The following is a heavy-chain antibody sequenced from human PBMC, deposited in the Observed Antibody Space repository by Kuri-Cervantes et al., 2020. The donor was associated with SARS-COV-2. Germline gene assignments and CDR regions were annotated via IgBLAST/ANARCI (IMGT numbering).Heavy chain of an antibody. CDR3: ARSGPGAISREDGACDI. CDR2: NTPFNGNT. CDR1: GDSFDYRF. J-gene: IGHJ3*02. D-gene: IGHD5-24*01. V-gene: IGHV1-45*01. Sequence: SVKVSCKASGDSFDYRFLHWVRQAPGQPLEWMGWNTPFNGNTNYAQRFQDRVTITRDRSMSTAYMELSSLRSDDTAMYYCARSGPGAISREDGACDIWGQGTMVTVSS.